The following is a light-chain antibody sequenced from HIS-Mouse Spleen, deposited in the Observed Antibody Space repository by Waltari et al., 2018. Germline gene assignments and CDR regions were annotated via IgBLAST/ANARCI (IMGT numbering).Light chain of an antibody. V-gene: IGLV1-47*01. CDR3: AAWDDSLSGVV. CDR1: SSNIGSNY. Sequence: QSVLTQPPSASGTPGQRFTISCSGSSSNIGSNYVYWYQQLPGTAPKLLIYRNNQRPSGVPDRFSASKSGTSASLAISGLRSEDEADYYCAAWDDSLSGVVFGGGTKLTVL. J-gene: IGLJ2*01. CDR2: RNN.